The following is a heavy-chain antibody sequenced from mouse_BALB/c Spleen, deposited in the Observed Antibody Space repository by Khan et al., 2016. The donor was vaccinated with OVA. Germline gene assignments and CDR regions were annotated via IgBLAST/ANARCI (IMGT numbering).Heavy chain of an antibody. CDR1: GFTFSSYG. J-gene: IGHJ2*01. CDR2: INSNGGST. V-gene: IGHV5-6-3*01. Sequence: EVELVESGGGLVQPGGSLKLSCAASGFTFSSYGMSWVRQTPDKRLELVATINSNGGSTYYPDSVKGRFTISRDNAKNTLYLQMSSLKSEDTAMYYWARMARTIYWGQGTTLTVSS. CDR3: ARMARTIY.